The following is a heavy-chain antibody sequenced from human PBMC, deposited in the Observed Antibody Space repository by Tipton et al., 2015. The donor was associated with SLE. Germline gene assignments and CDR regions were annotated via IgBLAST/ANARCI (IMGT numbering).Heavy chain of an antibody. D-gene: IGHD5-18*01. J-gene: IGHJ3*02. CDR2: ISWNSGSI. V-gene: IGHV3-9*01. Sequence: SLRLSCAASGFTFDDYAMHWVRQAPGKGLEWVSGISWNSGSIGYADSVKGRFTISRDNAKNSLYLQMNSLRAEDTALYYCAKDWGRGYSYGPDAFDIWGQGTMVTVSS. CDR1: GFTFDDYA. CDR3: AKDWGRGYSYGPDAFDI.